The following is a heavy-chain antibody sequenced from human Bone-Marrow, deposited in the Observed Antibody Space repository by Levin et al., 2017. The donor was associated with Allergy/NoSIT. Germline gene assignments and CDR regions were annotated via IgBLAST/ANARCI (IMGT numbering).Heavy chain of an antibody. CDR1: GFTFSSYA. Sequence: GGSLRLSCAASGFTFSSYAMHWVRQAPGKGLEWVAVISYDGSNKYYADSVKGRFTISRDNSKNTLYLQMNSLRAEDTAVYYCARGPSSAPALPLDYWGQGTLVTVSS. CDR3: ARGPSSAPALPLDY. V-gene: IGHV3-30*04. D-gene: IGHD3-22*01. J-gene: IGHJ4*02. CDR2: ISYDGSNK.